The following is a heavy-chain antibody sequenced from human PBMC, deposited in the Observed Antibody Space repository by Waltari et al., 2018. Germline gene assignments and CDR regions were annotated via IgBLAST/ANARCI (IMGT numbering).Heavy chain of an antibody. CDR2: ISLDGGST. CDR3: AKDWGGDRDPVIYYGMDV. D-gene: IGHD2-21*02. J-gene: IGHJ6*02. CDR1: GFTFDDYA. Sequence: EVQLVESGGVVVQPGGSLRLSCAASGFTFDDYAMHWVRQAPGKGLEWVSLISLDGGSTYDADSVKGRFTISRDNSKNSLYLQMNSLRAEDTALYYCAKDWGGDRDPVIYYGMDVWGQGTTVTVSS. V-gene: IGHV3-43D*04.